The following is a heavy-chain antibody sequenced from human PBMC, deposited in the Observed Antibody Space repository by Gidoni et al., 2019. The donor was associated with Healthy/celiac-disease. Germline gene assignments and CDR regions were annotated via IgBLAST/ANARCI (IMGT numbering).Heavy chain of an antibody. Sequence: QVQLVQSGAEVKKPGSSVKVSCKASGGTFSSYAISWDRQAPGQGLEWMGGIIPIFGTANYAQKFQGRVTITADESTSTAYMELSSLRSEDTAVYYCARGGEAAAGLYYYYYGMDVWGQGTTVTVSS. D-gene: IGHD6-13*01. CDR3: ARGGEAAAGLYYYYYGMDV. CDR2: IIPIFGTA. CDR1: GGTFSSYA. J-gene: IGHJ6*02. V-gene: IGHV1-69*01.